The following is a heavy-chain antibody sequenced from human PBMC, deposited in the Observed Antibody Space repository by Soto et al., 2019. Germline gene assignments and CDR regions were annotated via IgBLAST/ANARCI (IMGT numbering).Heavy chain of an antibody. CDR2: IYWDDDT. D-gene: IGHD3-16*02. CDR1: GFSLATKGVG. J-gene: IGHJ3*01. CDR3: AHVTITYGGVVGDEAFDV. V-gene: IGHV2-5*02. Sequence: QITLKESGPTEVKPTETLALTCTFSGFSLATKGVGVGWVRQPPGGALEWIAVIYWDDDTRYSPSLETRLTITTDTPKNQVALTMTDMDFVDTATFYCAHVTITYGGVVGDEAFDVWGQGAVVTVSS.